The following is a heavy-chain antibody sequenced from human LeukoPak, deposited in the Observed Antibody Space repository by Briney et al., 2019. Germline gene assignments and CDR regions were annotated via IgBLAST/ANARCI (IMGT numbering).Heavy chain of an antibody. Sequence: ASVKVSCKASGYTFTGYYMHWVRQAPGQGLEWMGWINPKSGGTNYAQKFQGRVTMTRDTSIHTAYMELSRLRSDDTAVYYCARARAGVLLWFGELLPGDYWGQGTLVTVSS. D-gene: IGHD3-10*01. CDR2: INPKSGGT. CDR3: ARARAGVLLWFGELLPGDY. V-gene: IGHV1-2*02. CDR1: GYTFTGYY. J-gene: IGHJ4*02.